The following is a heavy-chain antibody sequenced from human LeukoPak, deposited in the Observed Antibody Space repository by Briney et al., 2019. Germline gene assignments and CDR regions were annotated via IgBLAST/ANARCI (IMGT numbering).Heavy chain of an antibody. J-gene: IGHJ4*02. Sequence: GGSLRLSCAASGFTFSSYAMSWVRQAPGKGLEWVANIKQDGSEKYYVDSVKGRFTISRDNAKNSLYLQMNSLRAEDTAVYYCARDKSARLERQGYDYWGQGTLVTVSS. CDR3: ARDKSARLERQGYDY. CDR2: IKQDGSEK. D-gene: IGHD1-1*01. V-gene: IGHV3-7*03. CDR1: GFTFSSYA.